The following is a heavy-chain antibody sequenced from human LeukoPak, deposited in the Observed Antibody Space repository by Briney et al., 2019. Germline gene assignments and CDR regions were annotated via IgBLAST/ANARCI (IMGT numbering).Heavy chain of an antibody. CDR2: ISYDGSKK. J-gene: IGHJ4*02. CDR1: GFTFSSYA. D-gene: IGHD3-10*01. Sequence: GGSLRLSCAASGFTFSSYAMHWVRQAPGKGLEWVAIISYDGSKKNYADSVKGQFTISRDNSKNTLYLQMNSLRAEDTAVYYCARAGGGSGSYFDYWGQGTLVTVSS. V-gene: IGHV3-30*04. CDR3: ARAGGGSGSYFDY.